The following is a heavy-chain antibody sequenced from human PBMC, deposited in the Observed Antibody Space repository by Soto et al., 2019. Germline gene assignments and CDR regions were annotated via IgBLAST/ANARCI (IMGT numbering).Heavy chain of an antibody. V-gene: IGHV4-39*02. CDR2: VYYGENT. CDR1: GHSISSSTYY. D-gene: IGHD1-26*01. Sequence: QLQLQESGPGLVKPSETLSLTCTVSGHSISSSTYYWGWLRQPPGRGLEWIGSVYYGENTYYNPSLKSRVPISVDTSKNLLSLTLSSVTAADTAMYYCARPQFSGTYHDPFKIWGPGTMVTVSS. J-gene: IGHJ3*02. CDR3: ARPQFSGTYHDPFKI.